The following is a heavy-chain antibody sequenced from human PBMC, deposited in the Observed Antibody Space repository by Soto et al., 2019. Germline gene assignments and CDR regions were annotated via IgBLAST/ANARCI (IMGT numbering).Heavy chain of an antibody. CDR2: ISASGFDT. CDR3: AKDHSVYSSYDYYYGMDV. V-gene: IGHV3-23*01. Sequence: EVQLLESGGTLVQPGGSLTLSCAASGFTFSTYTMNWVRQAPGKGLEWVSSISASGFDTYYADSVRGRFTISRDTSKSTLYLQMHSLRAEDTAVYFCAKDHSVYSSYDYYYGMDVWGHGTTVTVSS. J-gene: IGHJ6*02. CDR1: GFTFSTYT. D-gene: IGHD6-13*01.